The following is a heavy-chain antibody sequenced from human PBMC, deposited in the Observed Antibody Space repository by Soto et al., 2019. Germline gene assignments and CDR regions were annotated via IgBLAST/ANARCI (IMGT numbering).Heavy chain of an antibody. CDR3: ATGIAVAGTWFDY. CDR1: GYSFTSYW. J-gene: IGHJ4*02. Sequence: GESLKISCKGSGYSFTSYWIGWVRQVPGKGLEWMGIIYPGDSDTRYSPSFQGQVTISADKSISTAYLQWSSLKASDTAMYYCATGIAVAGTWFDYWGQGTLVTVSS. CDR2: IYPGDSDT. V-gene: IGHV5-51*01. D-gene: IGHD6-19*01.